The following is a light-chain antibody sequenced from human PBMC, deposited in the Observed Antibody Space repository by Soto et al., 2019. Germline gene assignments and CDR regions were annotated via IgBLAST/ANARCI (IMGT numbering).Light chain of an antibody. CDR2: DAS. Sequence: EIVMTHSPATLSVSPGERATLSCGASQSVSSYLAWYQQKPGQAPRLLIYDASNRATGIPARFSGSGSETEFILTITSLQSEDFAVYYCQHYNNWPAWTFGQGTKVDIK. CDR1: QSVSSY. J-gene: IGKJ1*01. V-gene: IGKV3D-15*01. CDR3: QHYNNWPAWT.